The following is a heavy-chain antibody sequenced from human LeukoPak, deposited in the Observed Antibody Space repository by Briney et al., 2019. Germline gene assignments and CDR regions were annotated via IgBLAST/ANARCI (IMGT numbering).Heavy chain of an antibody. D-gene: IGHD1-26*01. J-gene: IGHJ5*02. Sequence: SETLSLTCAVYGGSFSGYYWSWIRQPPGKGLEWIGEINHSGSTNYNPSLKSRVTITVDTSKNQFSLKLSSVTAADTAVHYCARGRATGTWGQGTLVTVSS. V-gene: IGHV4-34*01. CDR3: ARGRATGT. CDR2: INHSGST. CDR1: GGSFSGYY.